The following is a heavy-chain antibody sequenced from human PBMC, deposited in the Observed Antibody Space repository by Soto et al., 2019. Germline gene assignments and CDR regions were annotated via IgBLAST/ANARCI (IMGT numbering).Heavy chain of an antibody. Sequence: QVQLVESGGGVVQPGRSLRLSCAASGFTFSSYGMHWVRQAPGKGLEWVAVISYDGSNKYYADSVKGRFTISRDNSKNTLYLQMNSLRAEDTAVYYCAKAPPYCYGMDVWGQGTTVTVSS. J-gene: IGHJ6*02. CDR3: AKAPPYCYGMDV. CDR2: ISYDGSNK. V-gene: IGHV3-30*18. CDR1: GFTFSSYG.